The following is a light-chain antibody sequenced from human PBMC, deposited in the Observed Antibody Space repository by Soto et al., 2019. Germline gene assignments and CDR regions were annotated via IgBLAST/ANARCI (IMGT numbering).Light chain of an antibody. Sequence: DYQVTQSPSTLSASVGDRVTITCRASQNIYTWLAWYQQKPGIAPKLLIHKASTLESGVPSRFSGSGSGTEFTLTISSLQPDDFATYYCQQYNDYWTFGQGTKVDIK. CDR2: KAS. CDR3: QQYNDYWT. J-gene: IGKJ1*01. CDR1: QNIYTW. V-gene: IGKV1-5*03.